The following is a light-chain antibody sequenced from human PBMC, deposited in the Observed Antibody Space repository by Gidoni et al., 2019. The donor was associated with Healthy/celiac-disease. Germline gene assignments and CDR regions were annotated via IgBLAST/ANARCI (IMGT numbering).Light chain of an antibody. J-gene: IGKJ1*01. V-gene: IGKV3-20*01. Sequence: ELVLTQSPGTLSLSPGERATLSCRASQSVSSSYLAWYQQKPGQAPRLLIYGASSRATGIPDRFSGSGSETDFTLTISRLEPEDFAVYYCQQYGSSLWTFGQGTKVEIK. CDR1: QSVSSSY. CDR3: QQYGSSLWT. CDR2: GAS.